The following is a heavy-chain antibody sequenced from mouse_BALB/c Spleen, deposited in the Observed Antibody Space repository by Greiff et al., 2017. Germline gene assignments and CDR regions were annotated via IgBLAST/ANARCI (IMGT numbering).Heavy chain of an antibody. V-gene: IGHV7-3*02. CDR2: IRNKANGYTT. CDR1: GFTFTDYY. J-gene: IGHJ4*01. CDR3: ARKGTKGAMDY. Sequence: EVKVVESGGGLVQPGGSLRLSCATSGFTFTDYYMSWVRQPPGKALEWLGFIRNKANGYTTEYSASVKGRFTISRDNSQSILYLQMNTLRAEDSATYYCARKGTKGAMDYWGQGTSVTVSS. D-gene: IGHD1-3*01.